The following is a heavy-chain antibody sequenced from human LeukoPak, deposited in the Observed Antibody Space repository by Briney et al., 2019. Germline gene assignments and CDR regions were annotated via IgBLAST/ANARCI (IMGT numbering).Heavy chain of an antibody. Sequence: GGSLRLSCAASGFTFSDYYMSWIRQAPGKGLEWVSYISSRGSTKYYADSVKGRFTISRDNAKNSLYLQMNNLRAEDTAVYYCARGSDTWTGNFDSWGQGTLVIVSS. CDR3: ARGSDTWTGNFDS. D-gene: IGHD3-3*01. V-gene: IGHV3-11*01. J-gene: IGHJ4*02. CDR2: ISSRGSTK. CDR1: GFTFSDYY.